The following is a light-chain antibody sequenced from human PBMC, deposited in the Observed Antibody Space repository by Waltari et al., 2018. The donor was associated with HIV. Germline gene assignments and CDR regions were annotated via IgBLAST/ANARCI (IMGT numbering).Light chain of an antibody. CDR3: CTFAASSTST. CDR2: EVS. V-gene: IGLV2-23*02. J-gene: IGLJ2*01. Sequence: QSALPQPDSVSGSPGQSVTISCTGTSSDVGSYNLVSWYQQHPGKAPKLMIYEVSQRPSGVSNLFSGSKSGNTASLTISGLQSEDEADYYCCTFAASSTSTFGGGTKQTV. CDR1: SSDVGSYNL.